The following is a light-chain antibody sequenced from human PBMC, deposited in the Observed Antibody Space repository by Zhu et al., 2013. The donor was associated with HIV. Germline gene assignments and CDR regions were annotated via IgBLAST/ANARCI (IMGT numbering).Light chain of an antibody. V-gene: IGKV3-15*01. CDR3: QQYAASPT. Sequence: KVMTQSPATLSVSPGERATLSCRASQSVSSNLAWYQQKPGQAPRLLIYGASTRATGIPARFSGSGSGTEFTLTISSLQSEDFAVFYCQQYAASPTFGGGTKVEIK. J-gene: IGKJ4*01. CDR1: QSVSSN. CDR2: GAS.